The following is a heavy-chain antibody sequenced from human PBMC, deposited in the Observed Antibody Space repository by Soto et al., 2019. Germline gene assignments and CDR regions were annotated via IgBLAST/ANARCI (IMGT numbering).Heavy chain of an antibody. V-gene: IGHV3-23*01. J-gene: IGHJ4*02. D-gene: IGHD2-21*02. CDR1: GFTFSNYA. CDR2: ISGGGGSS. Sequence: EVQLLESGGGLVQPGGSLRLSCAASGFTFSNYAMSWVRQAPGKGLEWVSGISGGGGSSYYADSVKGRFTISRDNSKNTLDLQMNSMRAEATAVFDCADNCGVDCHSVCFYWGQGTLVIVSS. CDR3: ADNCGVDCHSVCFY.